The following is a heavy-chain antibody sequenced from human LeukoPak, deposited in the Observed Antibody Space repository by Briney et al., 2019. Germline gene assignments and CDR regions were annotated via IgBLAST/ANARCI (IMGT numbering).Heavy chain of an antibody. CDR3: AGVDTAMVTIYY. Sequence: SETLSLTCTVSGGSISSYYWGWIRQPPGKGLEWIGSIYYSGSTYYNPSLKSRVTISVDTSKNQFSLKLSSVTAADTAVYYCAGVDTAMVTIYYWGQGTLVTVSS. J-gene: IGHJ4*02. V-gene: IGHV4-39*07. D-gene: IGHD5-18*01. CDR1: GGSISSYY. CDR2: IYYSGST.